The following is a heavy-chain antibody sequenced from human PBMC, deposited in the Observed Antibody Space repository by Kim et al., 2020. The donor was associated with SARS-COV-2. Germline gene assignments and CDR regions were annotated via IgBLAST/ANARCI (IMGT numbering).Heavy chain of an antibody. CDR2: IKSKTDGGTT. CDR3: TTVARRHITMVRGVPTPTRRYYYGMDV. CDR1: GFTFSNAW. Sequence: GGSLRLSCAASGFTFSNAWMSWVRQAPGKGLEWVGRIKSKTDGGTTDYAAPVKGRFTISRDDSKNTLYLQMNSLKTEDTAVYYCTTVARRHITMVRGVPTPTRRYYYGMDVWGQGTTVTVSS. V-gene: IGHV3-15*01. D-gene: IGHD3-10*01. J-gene: IGHJ6*02.